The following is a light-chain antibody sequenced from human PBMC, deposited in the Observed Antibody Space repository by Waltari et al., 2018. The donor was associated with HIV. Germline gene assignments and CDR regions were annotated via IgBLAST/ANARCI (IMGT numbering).Light chain of an antibody. Sequence: QSVLTQPPSASGTPGQRVTIPCSGSSSNIGSNYISWYQQLPGTAPKLLIYRNNQRPAGVPDRFSGSKSGTSASLAISGLRSEDEADYSCAAWDDSLSGWVFGGGTKLTVL. CDR1: SSNIGSNY. V-gene: IGLV1-47*01. CDR3: AAWDDSLSGWV. J-gene: IGLJ3*02. CDR2: RNN.